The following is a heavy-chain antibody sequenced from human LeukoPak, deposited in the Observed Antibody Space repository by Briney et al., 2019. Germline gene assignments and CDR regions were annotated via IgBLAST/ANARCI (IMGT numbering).Heavy chain of an antibody. CDR1: GFTFSDSH. V-gene: IGHV3-11*04. Sequence: GGSLRLSCAVSGFTFSDSHMTWIRQAPGRGLEWVSYISNSGSSISYADSVKGRFTTSRDNAKSSLYLQMNSLRAEDTAVYYCGRGHWGLDYWGQGALVTVSS. CDR2: ISNSGSSI. CDR3: GRGHWGLDY. D-gene: IGHD7-27*01. J-gene: IGHJ4*02.